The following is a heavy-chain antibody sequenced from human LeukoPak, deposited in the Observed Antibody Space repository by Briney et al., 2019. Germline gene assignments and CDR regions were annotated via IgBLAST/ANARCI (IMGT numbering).Heavy chain of an antibody. D-gene: IGHD4-11*01. V-gene: IGHV1-69*13. CDR1: GGTFSSYA. CDR3: ASASEDYSDYGDDAFDI. Sequence: SVKVSCKASGGTFSSYAISWVRQAPGQGLEWMGGIIPIFGTANYAQKFQGRVTITADEPTSTAYMELSSLRSEDTAVYYCASASEDYSDYGDDAFDIWGQGTMVTVSS. CDR2: IIPIFGTA. J-gene: IGHJ3*02.